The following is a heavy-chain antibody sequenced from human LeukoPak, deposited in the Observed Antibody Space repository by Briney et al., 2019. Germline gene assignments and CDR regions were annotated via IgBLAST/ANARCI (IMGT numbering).Heavy chain of an antibody. J-gene: IGHJ4*02. CDR3: ARLVRGIYDYFDY. CDR2: IYYSGST. V-gene: IGHV4-39*07. CDR1: GGSISSSSYY. D-gene: IGHD3-10*01. Sequence: SETLSLTCTVSGGSISSSSYYWGWIRQPPGKGLEWIGSIYYSGSTYYNPSLKSRVTISVDTSKNQFSLKLSSVTAADTAVYYCARLVRGIYDYFDYWGQGTLVTVSS.